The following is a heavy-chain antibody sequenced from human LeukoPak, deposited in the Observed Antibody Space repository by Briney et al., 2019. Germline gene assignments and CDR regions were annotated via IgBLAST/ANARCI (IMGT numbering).Heavy chain of an antibody. Sequence: SETLSLTCTVSGGSISNYYWNWIRQPPGKGLEWIGYITGSIYFSGSTSYDPSLESRVTISVDTSKSQFSLTLNSVTAADTAVYYCARDSRDYGSGSYWDVWGQGTPVTVSS. CDR3: ARDSRDYGSGSYWDV. CDR1: GGSISNYY. J-gene: IGHJ6*02. D-gene: IGHD3-10*01. CDR2: ITGSIYFSGST. V-gene: IGHV4-59*01.